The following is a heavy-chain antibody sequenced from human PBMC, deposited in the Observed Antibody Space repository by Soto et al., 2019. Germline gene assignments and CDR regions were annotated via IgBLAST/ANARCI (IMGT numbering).Heavy chain of an antibody. D-gene: IGHD6-13*01. CDR2: ISSSGSTI. CDR1: GFTFSDYY. J-gene: IGHJ5*02. CDR3: ARERKQMAVKGRFDP. Sequence: GSLRLSCAASGFTFSDYYMSWIRQAPGKGLEWVSYISSSGSTIYYADSVKGRFTISRDNAKNSLYMQMNSLRAEDTAVYYCARERKQMAVKGRFDPWGQGNLVTVSS. V-gene: IGHV3-11*01.